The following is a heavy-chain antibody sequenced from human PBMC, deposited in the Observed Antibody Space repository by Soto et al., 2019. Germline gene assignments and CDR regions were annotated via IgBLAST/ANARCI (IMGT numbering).Heavy chain of an antibody. J-gene: IGHJ5*02. CDR2: INPSGGST. CDR3: ARENWFDP. V-gene: IGHV1-46*01. Sequence: ASVKVSCKXSGYRFTSFYIHWVRQAPGQGLEWMGVINPSGGSTTYAQKFQDRVTMTRDTSTSTVYMELSSLRSEDTAVYYCARENWFDPWGQGTLVTVSS. CDR1: GYRFTSFY.